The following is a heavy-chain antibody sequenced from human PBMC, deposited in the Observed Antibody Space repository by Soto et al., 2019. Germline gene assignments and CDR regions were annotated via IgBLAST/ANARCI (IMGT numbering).Heavy chain of an antibody. J-gene: IGHJ4*02. Sequence: DVKLVESGGGLVQPGGSLRLSCATSGFTFSDYSMNWVRQAPGKGLEWVSYISSSSSATYYADSVKGRFTISRDNAKNSLYLQLNSLRAEDTAMYYCARVESRIASRSGYWGQGALVTVSS. V-gene: IGHV3-48*01. CDR1: GFTFSDYS. CDR2: ISSSSSAT. D-gene: IGHD3-3*02. CDR3: ARVESRIASRSGY.